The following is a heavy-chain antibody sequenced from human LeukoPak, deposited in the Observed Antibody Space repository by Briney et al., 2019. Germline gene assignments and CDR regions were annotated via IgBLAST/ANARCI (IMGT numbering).Heavy chain of an antibody. Sequence: SGPTLVKPTQTLTLTCTFSGFSLSTSGVGVGWIRQPPGKALEWLALIYWNDDKRYSPSLKSRLTITKDTSKNQVVLTMTNMDPVDTATYYCAHAFYYDSGGYQPNWFDPWGQGTLVTVSS. CDR3: AHAFYYDSGGYQPNWFDP. J-gene: IGHJ5*02. V-gene: IGHV2-5*01. CDR1: GFSLSTSGVG. D-gene: IGHD3-22*01. CDR2: IYWNDDK.